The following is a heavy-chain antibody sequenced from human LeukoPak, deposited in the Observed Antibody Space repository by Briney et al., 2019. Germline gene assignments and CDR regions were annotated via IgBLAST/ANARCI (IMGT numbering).Heavy chain of an antibody. D-gene: IGHD2/OR15-2a*01. Sequence: PSETLSLTCTVSGGSISSGDYYWSWIRQPPGKGLEWIGYIYYSGSTYYNPSLKSRVTIPVDTSRNQFSLKLSSVTVADTAVYYCARARSNTFDYWGQGTLVTVSS. V-gene: IGHV4-30-4*01. CDR3: ARARSNTFDY. CDR2: IYYSGST. CDR1: GGSISSGDYY. J-gene: IGHJ4*02.